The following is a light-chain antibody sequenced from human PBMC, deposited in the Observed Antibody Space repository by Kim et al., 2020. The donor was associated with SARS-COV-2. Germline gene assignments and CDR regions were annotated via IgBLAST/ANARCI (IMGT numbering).Light chain of an antibody. CDR3: QQTYTSPLT. J-gene: IGKJ4*01. CDR2: AAS. Sequence: GDRVTITCRSTQYIANYLNWYQQKPGKAPNLLIYAASSLQSGVPARFSGSGSGTDFTLTISNLQPEDFTTYYCQQTYTSPLTFGGGTKVDIK. CDR1: QYIANY. V-gene: IGKV1-39*01.